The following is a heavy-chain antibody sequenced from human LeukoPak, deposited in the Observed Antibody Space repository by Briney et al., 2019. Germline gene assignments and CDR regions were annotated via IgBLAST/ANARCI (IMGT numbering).Heavy chain of an antibody. CDR1: GGSISSGGYY. V-gene: IGHV4-31*03. D-gene: IGHD2-2*01. CDR2: IYYSGST. CDR3: ARAHPDCSSTSCYNPYFDY. J-gene: IGHJ4*02. Sequence: SQTLSLTCTVSGGSISSGGYYWSWIRQHPGKGLEWIGYIYYSGSTYYNPSLKSRVTISVDTSKNQFSLQLSSVTAADTAVYYCARAHPDCSSTSCYNPYFDYWGQGTLVTVSS.